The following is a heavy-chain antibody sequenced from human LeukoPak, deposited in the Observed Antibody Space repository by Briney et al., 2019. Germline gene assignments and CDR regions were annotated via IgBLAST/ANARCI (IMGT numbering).Heavy chain of an antibody. J-gene: IGHJ6*03. CDR2: IKQDGSEK. CDR3: ARDTAAYYDFWSGLYSPGYYYYYYMDV. D-gene: IGHD3-3*01. CDR1: GFTFSSYW. V-gene: IGHV3-7*01. Sequence: GGSLRLSCAASGFTFSSYWMSWVRQAPGKGLEWVANIKQDGSEKYYVDSVKGRITISRDNAKNSLYLQMNSLRAEDTAVYYCARDTAAYYDFWSGLYSPGYYYYYYMDVWGKGTTVTVSS.